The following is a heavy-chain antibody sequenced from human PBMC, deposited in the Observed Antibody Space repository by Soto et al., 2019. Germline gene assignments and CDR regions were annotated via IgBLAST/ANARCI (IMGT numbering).Heavy chain of an antibody. CDR2: INHSGST. D-gene: IGHD3-3*01. V-gene: IGHV4-34*01. Sequence: PSETLSLTCAVYGGSFSGYYWSWIRQPPGKGLEWIGEINHSGSTNYNPYLKSRVTISVDTSKNQFSLKLSSVTAADTAIYYCATRITVFGLLIPPFDHWGQGTQVTVSS. J-gene: IGHJ5*02. CDR1: GGSFSGYY. CDR3: ATRITVFGLLIPPFDH.